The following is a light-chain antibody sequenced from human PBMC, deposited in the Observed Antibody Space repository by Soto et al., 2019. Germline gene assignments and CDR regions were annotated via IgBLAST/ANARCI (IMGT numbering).Light chain of an antibody. Sequence: EIVLTHSPATLSLYPGERATLFCAASQSVSTNYVAWYQQKPGLAPRLLIYDASSRAAGISHRFSGSGSGTEFTLTISSLQSEDFAVYYCQQYNGWTYTFGQGTKVDI. J-gene: IGKJ2*01. CDR1: QSVSTNY. CDR3: QQYNGWTYT. V-gene: IGKV3D-20*01. CDR2: DAS.